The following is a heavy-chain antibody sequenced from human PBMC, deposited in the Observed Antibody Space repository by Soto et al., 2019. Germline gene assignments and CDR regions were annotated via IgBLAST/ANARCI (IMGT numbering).Heavy chain of an antibody. CDR1: GYMFTIYG. Sequence: ASVKVSCKASGYMFTIYGISWVRQVPGQGLEWMAWVSAYNGNKKYAQKFQDRITMTIDTSTSTVSMEFRSLTPDDTAIYYCARTGGGMAARPLEYWGQGTLVTVSS. CDR2: VSAYNGNK. CDR3: ARTGGGMAARPLEY. V-gene: IGHV1-18*04. D-gene: IGHD6-6*01. J-gene: IGHJ4*02.